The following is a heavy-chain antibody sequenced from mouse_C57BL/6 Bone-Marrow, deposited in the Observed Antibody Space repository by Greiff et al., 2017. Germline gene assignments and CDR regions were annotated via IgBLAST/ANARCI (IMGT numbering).Heavy chain of an antibody. J-gene: IGHJ2*01. CDR2: IYPGSGST. CDR3: ATNENYFDY. V-gene: IGHV1-55*01. Sequence: VQLQQPGAELVKPGASVKLSCKASGYTFTSYWITWVKQRPGQGLEWIGDIYPGSGSTNYNEKFKSKATLTVDTSSSTAYMQLSSLTSEDAAVYYCATNENYFDYWGQGTTVTVSS. CDR1: GYTFTSYW. D-gene: IGHD1-3*01.